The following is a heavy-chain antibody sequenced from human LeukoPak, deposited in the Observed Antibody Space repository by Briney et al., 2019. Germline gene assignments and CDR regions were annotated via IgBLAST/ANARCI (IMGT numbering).Heavy chain of an antibody. Sequence: KSSETLSLTCSVSGGSISSSTYFWGWIRQPPGKGLEFIASIHSNGNSYFNPSLKSRVTSSLDTSKNQFSLKLTSVTAADTAVYHCARLDGDRPDHWGQGTLLTVSS. CDR1: GGSISSSTYF. CDR2: IHSNGNS. CDR3: ARLDGDRPDH. V-gene: IGHV4-39*07. D-gene: IGHD4-17*01. J-gene: IGHJ4*02.